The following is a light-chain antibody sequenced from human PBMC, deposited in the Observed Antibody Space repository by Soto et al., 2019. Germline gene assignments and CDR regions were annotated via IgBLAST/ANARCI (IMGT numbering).Light chain of an antibody. Sequence: QSALTQPASVSGSPGQSITISCTGTSSDVGAYNYVSWVSWYQHHPGKAPKLMIFQVSNRPSGVSNRFSGSKSGNTASLTISGLQAEDVAEYYCSSYTSSSTDVFGTGTKLTVL. V-gene: IGLV2-14*01. CDR2: QVS. J-gene: IGLJ1*01. CDR1: SSDVGAYNY. CDR3: SSYTSSSTDV.